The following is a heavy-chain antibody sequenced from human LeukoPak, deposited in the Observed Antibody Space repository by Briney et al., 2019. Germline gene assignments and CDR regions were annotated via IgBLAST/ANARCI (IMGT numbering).Heavy chain of an antibody. J-gene: IGHJ3*02. CDR1: GGSISSGGYY. CDR2: IYYSGST. D-gene: IGHD3-22*01. CDR3: ASAMIGVPDDAFDI. Sequence: SQTLSLTCTVSGGSISSGGYYWSWIRQHPGKGLEWIGYIYYSGSTYYNPSLKSRVTISVDTSKNQFSLKLSSVTAADTAVYYCASAMIGVPDDAFDIWGQGTMVTVSS. V-gene: IGHV4-31*03.